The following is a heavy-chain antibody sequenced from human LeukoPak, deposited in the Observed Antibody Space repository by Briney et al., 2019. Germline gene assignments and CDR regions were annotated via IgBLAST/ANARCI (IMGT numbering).Heavy chain of an antibody. Sequence: GGSLRLSCAVSAFTFSDNYMTWIRQAPGKGLEWVSSISSSSSYIYYADSVKGRFTISRDNAKNSLYLQMNSLRAEDTAVYYCARDINDAFDIWGQGTMVTVPS. V-gene: IGHV3-11*06. CDR2: ISSSSSYI. J-gene: IGHJ3*02. D-gene: IGHD3-10*01. CDR3: ARDINDAFDI. CDR1: AFTFSDNY.